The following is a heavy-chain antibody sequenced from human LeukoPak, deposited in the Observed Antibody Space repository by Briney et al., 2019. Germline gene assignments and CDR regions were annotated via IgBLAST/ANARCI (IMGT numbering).Heavy chain of an antibody. J-gene: IGHJ3*01. D-gene: IGHD1-26*01. V-gene: IGHV3-9*01. CDR3: AKGYSTTYYAAFDV. CDR2: ISWNSGTI. Sequence: GRSLRLSCAASGFTFNGYAMHWVRQAPGKGLEWVSGISWNSGTIGYADSVKGRFTISRDSAKNSLYLQMNSLRAEDTASYYCAKGYSTTYYAAFDVWGQGTMVTVSS. CDR1: GFTFNGYA.